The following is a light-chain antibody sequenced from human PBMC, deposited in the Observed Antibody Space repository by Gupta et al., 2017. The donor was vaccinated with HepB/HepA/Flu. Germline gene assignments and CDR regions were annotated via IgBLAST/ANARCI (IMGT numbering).Light chain of an antibody. CDR2: EVS. V-gene: IGLV2-23*02. CDR1: SSDVGSYNL. CDR3: CSYAGSSTFF. J-gene: IGLJ1*01. Sequence: QSALPQPAPVSGSRAPPIAISFFGTSSDVGSYNLVAWYQQHPGKARKLIIYEVSKRPSGVSNRFSGSKSGNTASLTISGLQAEDEADYYCCSYAGSSTFFFGAGTKVTVL.